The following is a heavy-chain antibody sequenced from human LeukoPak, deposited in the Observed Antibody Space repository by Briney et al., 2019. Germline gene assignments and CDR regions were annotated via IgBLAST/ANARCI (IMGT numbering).Heavy chain of an antibody. CDR2: IYYSGST. CDR3: ARQFVSLSLFGYNWFDP. V-gene: IGHV4-39*01. D-gene: IGHD3-10*01. J-gene: IGHJ5*02. CDR1: GGSISSSSYY. Sequence: SETLSLTCTVSGGSISSSSYYWGWIRQPPGKGLEWIGSIYYSGSTYYNPSLKSRVTISVDTSKNQFSLKLSSVTAADTAVYYCARQFVSLSLFGYNWFDPWGQGTLVTVSS.